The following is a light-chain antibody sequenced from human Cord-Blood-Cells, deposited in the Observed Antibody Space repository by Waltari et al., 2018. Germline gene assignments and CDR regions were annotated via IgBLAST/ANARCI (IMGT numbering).Light chain of an antibody. CDR1: QSISSW. Sequence: DIQMTQSASTLSASVGDRVTITCRASQSISSWLAWYQQTPGKAPKLLIYKASSLESGVPSRVSGSGSGTEFTLTISSLQPDDFASYYCQQYNSYPWTFGQGTKVERK. CDR2: KAS. CDR3: QQYNSYPWT. J-gene: IGKJ1*01. V-gene: IGKV1-5*03.